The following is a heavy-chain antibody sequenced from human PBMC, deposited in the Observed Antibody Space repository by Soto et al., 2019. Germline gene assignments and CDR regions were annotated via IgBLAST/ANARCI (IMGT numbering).Heavy chain of an antibody. CDR1: GGSFSGHY. V-gene: IGHV4-34*01. CDR3: ARVSGANYDFWSGYSGFAYYGMDV. D-gene: IGHD3-3*01. J-gene: IGHJ6*02. Sequence: QVQIQQWGAGLLKPSETLSLTCAVYGGSFSGHYWSWIRQPPGKGLEWIGEINHSGSTNYNPSLTSRVTISVDSFKKQFSLKLSSVTAADTAVYYCARVSGANYDFWSGYSGFAYYGMDVWGQGTTVTVSS. CDR2: INHSGST.